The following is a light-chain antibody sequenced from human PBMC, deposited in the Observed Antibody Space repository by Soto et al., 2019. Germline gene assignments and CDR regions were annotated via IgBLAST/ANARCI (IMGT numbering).Light chain of an antibody. V-gene: IGLV2-11*01. Sequence: QSALTQPRSVSASPGQSVTIPCTGTSSDVGAYNYVSWYQQHPDKAPKLMIYDVTKRPSGVPDRFSGSKSGNTASLTISGLQAGDEADYYCCSYPDSWVFGGGTQLTVL. CDR3: CSYPDSWV. CDR2: DVT. CDR1: SSDVGAYNY. J-gene: IGLJ3*02.